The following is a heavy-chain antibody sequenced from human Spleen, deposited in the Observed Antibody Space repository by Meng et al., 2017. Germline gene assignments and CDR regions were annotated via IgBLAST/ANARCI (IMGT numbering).Heavy chain of an antibody. CDR1: GYTFTSYY. D-gene: IGHD3-22*01. Sequence: ASVKVSCKASGYTFTSYYMHWVRQTPGQGLEWMGIINPSGGSTSYAQKFQGRVTMTRDTSTSTVYMELSSLRSEDTAVYYCASTAYYYGSSGPPGPDDAFDIWGQGTKVT. CDR3: ASTAYYYGSSGPPGPDDAFDI. V-gene: IGHV1-46*01. J-gene: IGHJ3*02. CDR2: INPSGGST.